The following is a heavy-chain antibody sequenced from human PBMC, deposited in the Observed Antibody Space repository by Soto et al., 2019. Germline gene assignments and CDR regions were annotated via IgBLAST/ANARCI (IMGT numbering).Heavy chain of an antibody. Sequence: GGSLILSNASAGSTFSRYAMRWVRPAPGKGLEWVSAISGSGGSTYYADSVKGRFTISRDNSKNTLYLQMNSLRAEDTAVYYCAKGRRLQSPFDYWGQGTLVTVSS. CDR2: ISGSGGST. V-gene: IGHV3-23*01. CDR3: AKGRRLQSPFDY. CDR1: GSTFSRYA. D-gene: IGHD4-4*01. J-gene: IGHJ4*02.